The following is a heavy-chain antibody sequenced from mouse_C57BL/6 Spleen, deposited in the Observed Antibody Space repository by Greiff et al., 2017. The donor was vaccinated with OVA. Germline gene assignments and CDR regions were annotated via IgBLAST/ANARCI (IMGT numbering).Heavy chain of an antibody. Sequence: EVQLQESGGDLVKPGGSLKLSCAASGFTFSSYCMSWVRQTPDKGLEWVATISSGGSYTYYPDSVKGRFTISRDNATSTLYLQMRRLKSEDTAMYYCARDYYGSSYGYFDVWGTGTTVTVSS. CDR2: ISSGGSYT. J-gene: IGHJ1*03. CDR1: GFTFSSYC. CDR3: ARDYYGSSYGYFDV. D-gene: IGHD1-1*01. V-gene: IGHV5-6*01.